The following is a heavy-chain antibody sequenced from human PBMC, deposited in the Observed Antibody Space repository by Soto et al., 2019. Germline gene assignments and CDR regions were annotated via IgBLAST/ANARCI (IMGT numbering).Heavy chain of an antibody. CDR1: GVSLSTSGTC. CDR2: IDWDDDK. CDR3: ARSWGSIAAAGSAPLDY. Sequence: SGPTLVNPTQTLTLTCTVSGVSLSTSGTCVSWIRQPPGKALEWLARIDWDDDKYYSTSLKTRLTISKDTSKNQVVLTMTNMDPVDTATYYCARSWGSIAAAGSAPLDYWGQGTLVTVSS. J-gene: IGHJ4*02. D-gene: IGHD6-13*01. V-gene: IGHV2-70*11.